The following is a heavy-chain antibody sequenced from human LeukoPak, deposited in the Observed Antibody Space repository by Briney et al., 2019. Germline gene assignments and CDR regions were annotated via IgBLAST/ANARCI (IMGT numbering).Heavy chain of an antibody. CDR1: GYTFTSYY. Sequence: ASVEVSCKASGYTFTSYYMHWVRQAPGQGLEWMGIINPSGGSTSYAQKFQGRVTMTRDTSTSTVYMELSSLRSEDTAVYYCARDSVLGDFDYWGQGTLVTVSS. V-gene: IGHV1-46*01. CDR3: ARDSVLGDFDY. D-gene: IGHD3-16*01. CDR2: INPSGGST. J-gene: IGHJ4*02.